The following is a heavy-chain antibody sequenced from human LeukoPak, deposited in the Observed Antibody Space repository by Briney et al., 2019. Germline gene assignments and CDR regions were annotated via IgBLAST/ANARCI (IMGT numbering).Heavy chain of an antibody. Sequence: SETLSLTCTVSGGSVNSYYWSWIWQPPGKGLEWIGYIYYSGSTSYNPSLKSRVTMSVDTSKNQLSLKVSSVTVADTAVYYCARHYYDISDSYSFDYWGQGTLVTVSS. CDR2: IYYSGST. D-gene: IGHD3-22*01. CDR1: GGSVNSYY. J-gene: IGHJ4*02. CDR3: ARHYYDISDSYSFDY. V-gene: IGHV4-59*08.